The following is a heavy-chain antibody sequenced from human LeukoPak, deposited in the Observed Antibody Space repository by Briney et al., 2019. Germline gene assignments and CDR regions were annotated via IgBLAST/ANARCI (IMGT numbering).Heavy chain of an antibody. Sequence: GGSLRLSCAASGFTFSSYAMNWVRQAPGKGLEWVSSITDSSGYIYYADSVKGRFTISRDNAKNSVYLQMDSLRAEDTAVYYCARGSLLVPSASPFHLFDRWGQGTLVTVSS. V-gene: IGHV3-21*01. D-gene: IGHD2-2*01. J-gene: IGHJ5*02. CDR1: GFTFSSYA. CDR2: ITDSSGYI. CDR3: ARGSLLVPSASPFHLFDR.